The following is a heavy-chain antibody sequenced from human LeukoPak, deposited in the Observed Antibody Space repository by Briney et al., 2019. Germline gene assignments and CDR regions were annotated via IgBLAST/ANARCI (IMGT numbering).Heavy chain of an antibody. J-gene: IGHJ5*02. CDR2: KNPNSGNT. D-gene: IGHD5-18*01. CDR1: GYTFTSYD. V-gene: IGHV1-8*01. Sequence: ASVKVSCKASGYTFTSYDINWVRQATGQGLEWMGWKNPNSGNTGYTQKFQGRLAMTRNTSVNSAYMELSSLRSEDTAVYYCARGNGYSSGTGDNWFDPWGQGTLVTVSS. CDR3: ARGNGYSSGTGDNWFDP.